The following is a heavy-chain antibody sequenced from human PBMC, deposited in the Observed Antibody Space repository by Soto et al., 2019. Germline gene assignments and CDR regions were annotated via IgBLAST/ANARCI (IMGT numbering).Heavy chain of an antibody. CDR2: VYYSGNN. CDR1: GGSISPYY. J-gene: IGHJ6*03. Sequence: NPSETLSLTCTVSGGSISPYYWSWIRQPPGKGLEWIGYVYYSGNNNYNPSLKSRVTMSVDTSRNQFSLTLNSVTAADTATYYCARGGISHWAYFYYMDVWDRGTTVTVS. D-gene: IGHD2-21*01. CDR3: ARGGISHWAYFYYMDV. V-gene: IGHV4-59*12.